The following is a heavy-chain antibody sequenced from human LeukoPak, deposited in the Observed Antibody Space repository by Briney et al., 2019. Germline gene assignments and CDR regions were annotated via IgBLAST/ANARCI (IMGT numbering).Heavy chain of an antibody. D-gene: IGHD1-26*01. CDR2: ISGSGGST. Sequence: GGSLRLSCAASGFTFSSYAMSWVRQAPGKGLEWVSAISGSGGSTYYADSVKGRFTISRDNSKNTLYLQMNSLRAEDTAVYYCAKLSLTYPYSGSYEDYWGQGTLVTVSS. CDR1: GFTFSSYA. CDR3: AKLSLTYPYSGSYEDY. V-gene: IGHV3-23*01. J-gene: IGHJ4*02.